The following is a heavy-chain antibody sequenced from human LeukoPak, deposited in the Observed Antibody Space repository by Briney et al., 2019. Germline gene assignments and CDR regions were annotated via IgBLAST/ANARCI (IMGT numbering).Heavy chain of an antibody. D-gene: IGHD3-3*01. J-gene: IGHJ4*02. CDR1: DGSISSYY. CDR2: IYDSGST. V-gene: IGHV4-59*01. CDR3: AREFSWSGFFEH. Sequence: PSETLSLTCTVSDGSISSYYWSWIRQPPGKGLEWIGHIYDSGSTNYNPSLKSRVTISVDTSKNQFSLKLSSVAAADTAVYYCAREFSWSGFFEHWGQGTLVTVSS.